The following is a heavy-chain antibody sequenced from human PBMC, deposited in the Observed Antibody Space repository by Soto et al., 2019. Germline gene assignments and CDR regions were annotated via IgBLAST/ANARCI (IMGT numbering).Heavy chain of an antibody. CDR2: IWYDGSNK. V-gene: IGHV3-33*01. Sequence: SLRLSLAASRFTFSSYGIRGVLPSPGKGLEWVAVIWYDGSNKYYADSVKGRFTISRDNSKNTLYLQMNSLRADDTAVYYCARDGAAAGLMDVWGQGTTVTVSS. D-gene: IGHD6-13*01. CDR1: RFTFSSYG. CDR3: ARDGAAAGLMDV. J-gene: IGHJ6*02.